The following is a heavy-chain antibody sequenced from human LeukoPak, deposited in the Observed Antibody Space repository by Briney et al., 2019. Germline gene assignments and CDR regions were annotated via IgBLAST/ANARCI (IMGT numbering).Heavy chain of an antibody. Sequence: ASVKVSCKASGGTFSSYAISWVRQAPGQGLEWMGGIIPIFGTANYAQKFQGRVTITTDESTSTAYMELSSLRSEDTAVYYCARSPSNYETQVLNWFDPWGQGQWSPSLQ. V-gene: IGHV1-69*05. J-gene: IGHJ5*02. CDR1: GGTFSSYA. CDR2: IIPIFGTA. D-gene: IGHD4-11*01. CDR3: ARSPSNYETQVLNWFDP.